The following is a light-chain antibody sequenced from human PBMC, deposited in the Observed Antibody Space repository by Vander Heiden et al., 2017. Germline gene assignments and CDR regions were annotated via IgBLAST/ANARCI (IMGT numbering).Light chain of an antibody. Sequence: QLVLTQSPSASASLGASVKLTCTLSSGHSSYAIAWHQQQPEKGPRYLMMLNRDGSHSKGDGIPDRVSDSSSAAALSLTISSLQAEDDSYYYSQTWGTGIRVFGGGTKLTVL. CDR3: QTWGTGIRV. J-gene: IGLJ3*02. CDR1: SGHSSYA. CDR2: LNRDGSH. V-gene: IGLV4-69*01.